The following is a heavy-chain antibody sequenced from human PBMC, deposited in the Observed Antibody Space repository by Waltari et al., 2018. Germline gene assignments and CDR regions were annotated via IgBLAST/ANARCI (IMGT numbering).Heavy chain of an antibody. Sequence: QVQLVQSGAEVKKPGASVKISCKTSEYTFTSSYIHWVRQAPGQGLEWMGIINPSGGSTIYAQKFQGRVTMTRDTSTSTVYMELSSLRSDDTAVYYCAKQGSNTAIYYFDYWGQGTLVTVSS. J-gene: IGHJ4*02. CDR2: INPSGGST. CDR1: EYTFTSSY. D-gene: IGHD5-18*01. CDR3: AKQGSNTAIYYFDY. V-gene: IGHV1-46*01.